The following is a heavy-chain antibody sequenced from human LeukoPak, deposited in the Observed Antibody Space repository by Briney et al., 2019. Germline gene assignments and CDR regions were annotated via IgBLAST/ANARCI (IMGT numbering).Heavy chain of an antibody. Sequence: ASVKVPCKASGYTFTSYYMHWVRQAPGQGLEWMGIINPSGGSTSYAQKFQGRVTITTDESTSTAYMELSSLRSEDTAVYYCAVRNYYGSGSYYNRLYNWFDPWGQGTLVTVSS. CDR1: GYTFTSYY. CDR2: INPSGGST. J-gene: IGHJ5*02. V-gene: IGHV1-46*01. CDR3: AVRNYYGSGSYYNRLYNWFDP. D-gene: IGHD3-10*01.